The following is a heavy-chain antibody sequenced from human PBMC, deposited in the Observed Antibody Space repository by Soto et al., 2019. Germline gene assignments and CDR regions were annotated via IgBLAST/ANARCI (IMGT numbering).Heavy chain of an antibody. CDR3: VKGSTTSRPYYFDH. CDR1: EFTFRSYA. D-gene: IGHD1-26*01. Sequence: EVQLLESGGGLVQPGGSLRLSCAASEFTFRSYAMSWVRQSPGKGLEWVSAIINSGYDTYHADSGKGRFTISRDNTKNTLYLEMNSLKAEDTAVYYCVKGSTTSRPYYFDHWGQGTLVTVST. V-gene: IGHV3-23*01. CDR2: IINSGYDT. J-gene: IGHJ4*02.